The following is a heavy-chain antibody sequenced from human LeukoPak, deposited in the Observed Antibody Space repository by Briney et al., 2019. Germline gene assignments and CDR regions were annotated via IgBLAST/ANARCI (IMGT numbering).Heavy chain of an antibody. V-gene: IGHV4-34*01. CDR2: INHSGST. D-gene: IGHD2-15*01. CDR3: ARGQDIVVVVAATDKFDY. J-gene: IGHJ4*02. Sequence: SEALSLTCAVYGGSFSGYYWSWIRQPPGKGLEWIGEINHSGSTNYNPSLKSRVTISVDTSKNQLSLQLSSVTAADTAVYYCARGQDIVVVVAATDKFDYWGQGTLVTVSS. CDR1: GGSFSGYY.